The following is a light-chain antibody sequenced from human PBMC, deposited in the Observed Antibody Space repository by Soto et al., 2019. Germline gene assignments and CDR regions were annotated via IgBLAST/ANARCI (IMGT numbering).Light chain of an antibody. CDR1: GTDIGGYNY. Sequence: QSVLTQPASVSGSPGQSITISCTGTGTDIGGYNYVSWYQQHPGNAPKVMIYEVSNRPSGVSSRFSGSKSGNTASLTISGLQAEDEADYYCSSYTSTSALLFGGGTKVTVL. J-gene: IGLJ2*01. CDR3: SSYTSTSALL. CDR2: EVS. V-gene: IGLV2-14*01.